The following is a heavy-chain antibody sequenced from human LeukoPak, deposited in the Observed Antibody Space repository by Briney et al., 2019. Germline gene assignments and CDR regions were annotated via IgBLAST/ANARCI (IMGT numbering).Heavy chain of an antibody. CDR2: ISAYNGNT. CDR3: ARVLGYCSSTSCYEIYNWFDP. D-gene: IGHD2-2*01. CDR1: GYTFISYG. V-gene: IGHV1-18*01. Sequence: ASVTVSCKASGYTFISYGISWLRQAPGQGLEWMGWISAYNGNTNYAQKLQGRVTMTTDTSTSTAYMELRSLRSDDTAVYYCARVLGYCSSTSCYEIYNWFDPWGQGTLVTVSS. J-gene: IGHJ5*02.